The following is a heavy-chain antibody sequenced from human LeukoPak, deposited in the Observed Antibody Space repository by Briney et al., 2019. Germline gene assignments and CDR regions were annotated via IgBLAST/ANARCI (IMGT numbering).Heavy chain of an antibody. V-gene: IGHV3-7*03. Sequence: GGSLRLSCAVSGFTFSSYWMTWVRQAPGKGLEWVAKIKEDGSEKYYVDSVKGRFTVSRDNVKNSLFLQMNSLRAEDTAAYYCARAMHSWGQGTLVTVSS. CDR2: IKEDGSEK. CDR3: ARAMHS. CDR1: GFTFSSYW. J-gene: IGHJ4*02.